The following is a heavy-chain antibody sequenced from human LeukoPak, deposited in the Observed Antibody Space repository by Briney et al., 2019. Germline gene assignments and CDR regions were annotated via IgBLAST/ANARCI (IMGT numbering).Heavy chain of an antibody. CDR3: AKDLTIFGVVLIVLEDDY. V-gene: IGHV3-23*01. J-gene: IGHJ4*02. D-gene: IGHD3-3*01. CDR1: GFTFSSYA. Sequence: PGGSLRLSCAASGFTFSSYARSWVRQAPGKGLEWVSTLSGSGGSTYYADSVKGRFTISRDNSKNTLYLQMNSLRAEDTAVYYCAKDLTIFGVVLIVLEDDYWGQGTLVTISS. CDR2: LSGSGGST.